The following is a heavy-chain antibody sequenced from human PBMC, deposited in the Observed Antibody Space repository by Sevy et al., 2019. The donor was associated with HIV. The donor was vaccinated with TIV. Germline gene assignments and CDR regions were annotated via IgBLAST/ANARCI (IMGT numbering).Heavy chain of an antibody. D-gene: IGHD3-3*01. CDR2: IYSGGST. Sequence: GGSLRLSCAASGFTISSNYMSWVRQAPGKGLEWVPVIYSGGSTYYADSVKGRFTISRDNSKNTLYLQMNSLRAEDTAVYYCPRADYDFWSGYYTGPFGAFDIWGQGTMVTVSS. CDR1: GFTISSNY. CDR3: PRADYDFWSGYYTGPFGAFDI. V-gene: IGHV3-53*01. J-gene: IGHJ3*02.